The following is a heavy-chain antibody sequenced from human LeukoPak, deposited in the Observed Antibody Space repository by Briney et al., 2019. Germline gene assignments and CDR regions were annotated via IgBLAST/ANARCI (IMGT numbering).Heavy chain of an antibody. Sequence: SETLSLTCTVSGGSISSGGYYWSWIQQPPGKGLEWIGYIYHSGSTYYNPSLKSRVTISVDRSKNQFSLKLSSVTAADTAVYYCARENSSSSEVDYWGQGTLVTVSS. CDR3: ARENSSSSEVDY. CDR2: IYHSGST. V-gene: IGHV4-30-2*01. CDR1: GGSISSGGYY. J-gene: IGHJ4*02. D-gene: IGHD6-6*01.